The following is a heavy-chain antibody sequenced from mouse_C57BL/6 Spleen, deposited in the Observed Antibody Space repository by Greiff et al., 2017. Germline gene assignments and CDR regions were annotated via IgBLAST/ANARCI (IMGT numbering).Heavy chain of an antibody. D-gene: IGHD1-1*01. V-gene: IGHV1-80*01. CDR1: GYAFSSYW. Sequence: QVQLQQSGAELVKPGASVKISCKASGYAFSSYWMNWVKQRPGKGLEWIGQIYPGDGATNYNGKFKGKATLTADKSCSTAYMQLSSLTSEDSAVYFCARGTTVVDYFDYWGQGTTLTVSS. J-gene: IGHJ2*01. CDR3: ARGTTVVDYFDY. CDR2: IYPGDGAT.